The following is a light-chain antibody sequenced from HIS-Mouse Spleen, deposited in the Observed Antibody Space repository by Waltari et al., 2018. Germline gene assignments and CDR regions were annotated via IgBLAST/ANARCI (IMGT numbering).Light chain of an antibody. CDR2: DDS. CDR3: QVWDSSSDHVV. Sequence: SYVLTQPPPVSVAPGKTARITCGGNNIGSKSVHWDQQKPGQAPVLVVYDDSDRPSGIPGRFSGSNSGNTATLTISRVEAGDEADYYCQVWDSSSDHVVFGGGTKLTVL. J-gene: IGLJ2*01. V-gene: IGLV3-21*03. CDR1: NIGSKS.